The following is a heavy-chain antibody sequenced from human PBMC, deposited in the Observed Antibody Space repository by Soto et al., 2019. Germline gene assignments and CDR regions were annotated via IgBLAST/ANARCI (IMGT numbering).Heavy chain of an antibody. J-gene: IGHJ6*02. D-gene: IGHD4-17*01. CDR3: ARMDGDYNYYGLDV. CDR2: FFSDAER. CDR1: GFSLESSGMR. V-gene: IGHV2-26*01. Sequence: ESGPTLVNPTQTLTLTCTFSGFSLESSGMRVSWIRQPPGKALEWLAHFFSDAERSYSTSMQSRLNMYKDSSGSQVVLTMTNMAPADTATYFCARMDGDYNYYGLDVWGHGIAVTVSS.